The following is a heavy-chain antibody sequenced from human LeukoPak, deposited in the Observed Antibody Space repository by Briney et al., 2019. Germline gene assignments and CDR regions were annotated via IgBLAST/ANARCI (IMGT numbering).Heavy chain of an antibody. V-gene: IGHV3-53*01. D-gene: IGHD3-3*01. CDR3: ARAVLRFAWDI. CDR1: GFTFSSNY. Sequence: GGSLRLSCAASGFTFSSNYMSWVRQAPGKGLEWVSVIYSGGSTYYADSVKGRFTISRDNSKNTLYLQMNSLRAEDTAVYYCARAVLRFAWDIWGQGTMVTVSS. J-gene: IGHJ3*02. CDR2: IYSGGST.